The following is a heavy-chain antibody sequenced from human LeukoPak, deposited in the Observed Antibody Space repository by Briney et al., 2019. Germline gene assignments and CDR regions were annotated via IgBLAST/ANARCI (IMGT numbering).Heavy chain of an antibody. Sequence: PSETLPLTCTVSGGSISSSSYYWGWTRQPPGKGLEWIGSTYYSGSTYYNPSLKSRVTISVDTSKNQFSLKLSSVTAADTAVYYCARDRYCSSTSCSYDPRAFDIWGQGTMVTVSS. CDR3: ARDRYCSSTSCSYDPRAFDI. CDR2: TYYSGST. J-gene: IGHJ3*02. CDR1: GGSISSSSYY. D-gene: IGHD2-2*01. V-gene: IGHV4-39*07.